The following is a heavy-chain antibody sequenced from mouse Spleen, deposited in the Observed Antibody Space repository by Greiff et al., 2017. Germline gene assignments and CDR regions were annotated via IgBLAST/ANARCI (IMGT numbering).Heavy chain of an antibody. CDR3: ARLYDGGFDY. CDR1: GFTFSSYG. Sequence: DVQLQESGGDLVKPGGSLKLSCAASGFTFSSYGMSWVRQTPDKRLEWVATISSGGSYTYYPDSVKGRFTISRDNAKNTLYLQMSSLKSEDTAMYYCARLYDGGFDYWGQGTTLTVSS. D-gene: IGHD2-3*01. CDR2: ISSGGSYT. J-gene: IGHJ2*01. V-gene: IGHV5-6*01.